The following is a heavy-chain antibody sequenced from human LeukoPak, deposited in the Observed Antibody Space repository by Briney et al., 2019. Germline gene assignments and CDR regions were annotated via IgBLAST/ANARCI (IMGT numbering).Heavy chain of an antibody. CDR1: GYTFTGYY. Sequence: ASVKVSCKTSGYTFTGYYMHWVRQAPGQGLEWMGWINPNSGGTNYAQKFQGRVTMTRDTSISTAYMELSRLRSDDTAVYYCARGASGYYGSGSYYTLLDYWGQGTLVTVSS. V-gene: IGHV1-2*02. J-gene: IGHJ4*02. CDR2: INPNSGGT. D-gene: IGHD3-10*01. CDR3: ARGASGYYGSGSYYTLLDY.